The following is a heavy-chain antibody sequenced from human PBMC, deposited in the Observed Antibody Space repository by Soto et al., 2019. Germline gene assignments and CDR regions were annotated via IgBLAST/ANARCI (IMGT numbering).Heavy chain of an antibody. D-gene: IGHD5-12*01. V-gene: IGHV3-9*01. CDR1: GFNFEDHA. Sequence: EVQLEESGGGMVQPGRSLRLSCAATGFNFEDHAMHWVRQLPGKGLEWVSGISWNSGRVDYADSGKGRFTVSRDNAKNSLYLEMNGLRAEDTALYYCVKSAAYDANYYGLDVWGQGTTVTVSS. CDR3: VKSAAYDANYYGLDV. CDR2: ISWNSGRV. J-gene: IGHJ6*02.